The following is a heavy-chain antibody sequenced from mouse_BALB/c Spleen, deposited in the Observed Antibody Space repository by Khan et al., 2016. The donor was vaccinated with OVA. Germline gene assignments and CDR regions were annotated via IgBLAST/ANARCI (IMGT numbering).Heavy chain of an antibody. J-gene: IGHJ3*01. V-gene: IGHV5-9-3*01. D-gene: IGHD1-3*01. CDR1: GFTFSSYA. CDR2: INSDGAYT. Sequence: EVELVESGGGLVKPGGSLKLSCAASGFTFSSYAVSWVRQTPEKRLEWVATINSDGAYTYYQDSVKGRFTISRDNAMNTLYLQMSSLRSEDTAMYYCARHNFGPFAYWGQGTLVTVSA. CDR3: ARHNFGPFAY.